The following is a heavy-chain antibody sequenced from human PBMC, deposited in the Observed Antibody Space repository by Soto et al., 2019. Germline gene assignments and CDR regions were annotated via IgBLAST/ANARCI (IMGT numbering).Heavy chain of an antibody. V-gene: IGHV1-69*06. CDR3: ARDKGDGYNFAY. J-gene: IGHJ4*02. CDR2: IIPIFGTA. Sequence: GASVKVSCKASGGTFSSYAISWVRQAPGQGLEWMGGIIPIFGTANYAQKFQGRVTITADKSTSTAYMGLSSLRSEDTAVYYCARDKGDGYNFAYWGQGTLVTVSS. CDR1: GGTFSSYA. D-gene: IGHD5-12*01.